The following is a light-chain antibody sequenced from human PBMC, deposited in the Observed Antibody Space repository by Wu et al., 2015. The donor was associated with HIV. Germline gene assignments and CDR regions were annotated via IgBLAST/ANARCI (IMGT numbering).Light chain of an antibody. J-gene: IGKJ2*03. CDR2: GAS. CDR1: QSVTSSY. V-gene: IGKV3-20*01. CDR3: QQYGNSPYS. Sequence: EIVLTQSPGTPSLSPGERATLSCRASQSVTSSYLGWYQQKPGQAPRLLIYGASNRATGIPDRFSGGGSGTDFTLTISRLEPEDFAVYYCQQYGNSPYSFGQGTKLEIK.